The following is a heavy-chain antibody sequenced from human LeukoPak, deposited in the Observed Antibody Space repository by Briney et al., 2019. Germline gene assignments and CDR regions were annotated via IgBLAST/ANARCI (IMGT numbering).Heavy chain of an antibody. J-gene: IGHJ4*02. CDR1: GFTFISYE. D-gene: IGHD6-13*01. Sequence: GGSLRLSCAASGFTFISYEMNWVRQAPGKGLERVSYISTSGTTIYYADSVKGRFTISRDNAKNSLYLQMNSLRAEDTAVYYCARALPSRRYYFDYWGQGTLVTVSS. V-gene: IGHV3-48*03. CDR3: ARALPSRRYYFDY. CDR2: ISTSGTTI.